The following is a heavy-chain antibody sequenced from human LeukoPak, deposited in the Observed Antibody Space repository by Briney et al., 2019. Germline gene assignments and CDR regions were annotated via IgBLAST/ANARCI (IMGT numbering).Heavy chain of an antibody. CDR1: GGSFSGYY. D-gene: IGHD5-12*01. V-gene: IGHV4-34*01. Sequence: SETLSLTCAVYGGSFSGYYWIWIRQPPGKGLEWIGEINHSGSTNYNPSLKSRVTISVDTSKNQFSLKLSSVTAADTAVYYCATRTGYSGYYWGQGALVTVSS. J-gene: IGHJ4*02. CDR2: INHSGST. CDR3: ATRTGYSGYY.